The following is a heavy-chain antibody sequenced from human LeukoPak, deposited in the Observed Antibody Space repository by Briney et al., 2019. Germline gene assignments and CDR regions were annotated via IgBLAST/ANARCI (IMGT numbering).Heavy chain of an antibody. Sequence: RGSLRLSCEGSGFSFSSYWMTWVRQAPGKGLEWVANIKQDGSEKYYVDSVRGRFTLSRDNAKNSLYLQMNSLRAEDTAMYYCARQRYSDYWGQGALVTVSS. CDR2: IKQDGSEK. D-gene: IGHD1-26*01. CDR1: GFSFSSYW. CDR3: ARQRYSDY. J-gene: IGHJ4*02. V-gene: IGHV3-7*01.